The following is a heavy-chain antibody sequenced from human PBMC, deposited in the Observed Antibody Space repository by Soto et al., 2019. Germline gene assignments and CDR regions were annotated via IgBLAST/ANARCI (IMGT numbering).Heavy chain of an antibody. D-gene: IGHD3-10*01. CDR1: GGTISSYA. CDR3: AREGRGETIVRGVMRY. J-gene: IGHJ4*02. Sequence: QVQLVQSEAEVKKPGSSVKVSCKASGGTISSYAISWVRQAPGQGLEWMGGIIPIFGTANYAQKFQGRVTITADESTSTAYMELSSLRSEDTAVYYCAREGRGETIVRGVMRYWGPGTLVTVSS. CDR2: IIPIFGTA. V-gene: IGHV1-69*01.